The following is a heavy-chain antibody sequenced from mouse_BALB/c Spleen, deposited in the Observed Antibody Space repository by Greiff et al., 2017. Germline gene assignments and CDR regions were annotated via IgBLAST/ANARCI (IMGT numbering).Heavy chain of an antibody. Sequence: QVHVKQSGAELVKPGASVKLSCKASGYTFTSYYMYWVKQRPGQGLEWIGEINPSNGGTNFNEKFKSKATLTVDKSSSTAYMQLSSLTSEDSAVYYCTRGNFDYWGQGTTLTVSS. CDR1: GYTFTSYY. J-gene: IGHJ2*01. V-gene: IGHV1S81*02. CDR3: TRGNFDY. CDR2: INPSNGGT.